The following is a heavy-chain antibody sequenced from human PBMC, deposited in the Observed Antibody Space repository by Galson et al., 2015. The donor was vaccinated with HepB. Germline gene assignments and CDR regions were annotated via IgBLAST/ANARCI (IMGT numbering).Heavy chain of an antibody. D-gene: IGHD3-10*01. J-gene: IGHJ4*02. CDR1: GGTFSSYT. Sequence: SVKVSCKASGGTFSSYTISWVRQAPGQGLEWMGRIIPILGIANYAQKFQGRVTITADKSTSTAYLQWSSLKASDTAMYYCARHYYGSVWGQGTLVTVSS. CDR3: ARHYYGSV. V-gene: IGHV1-69*02. CDR2: IIPILGIA.